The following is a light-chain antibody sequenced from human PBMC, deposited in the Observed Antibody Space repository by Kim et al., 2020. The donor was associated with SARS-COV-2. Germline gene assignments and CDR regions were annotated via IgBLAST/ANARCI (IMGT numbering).Light chain of an antibody. CDR3: GTWDSSLSAPNWV. CDR1: SSTIGNNY. Sequence: VTSSCPGSSSTIGNNYGCWYQQLPGTAPQLLIYDNNNRPSGIPDRFSGSKSGTSATLGITGIQTGDEADYYCGTWDSSLSAPNWVFGGGTQLTVL. CDR2: DNN. V-gene: IGLV1-51*01. J-gene: IGLJ3*02.